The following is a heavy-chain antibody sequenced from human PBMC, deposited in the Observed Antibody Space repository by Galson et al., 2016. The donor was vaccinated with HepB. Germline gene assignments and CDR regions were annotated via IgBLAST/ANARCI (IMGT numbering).Heavy chain of an antibody. V-gene: IGHV3-74*01. Sequence: SLRLSCAASGFTFSAYWMHWVRQAPGKGLVWVSRLSRDGTRTNYADSVKGRFIISRDNAKNTLYLQLNSLRVEDTALYYCARAGYFNDSSGYRSHFDYWGQGALVTVSS. CDR2: LSRDGTRT. CDR3: ARAGYFNDSSGYRSHFDY. J-gene: IGHJ4*02. CDR1: GFTFSAYW. D-gene: IGHD3-22*01.